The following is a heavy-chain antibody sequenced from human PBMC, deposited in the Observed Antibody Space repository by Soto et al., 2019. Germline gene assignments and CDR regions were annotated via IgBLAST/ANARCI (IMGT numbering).Heavy chain of an antibody. D-gene: IGHD3-10*01. CDR1: GGSISSYY. Sequence: SSETLSLTCTVSGGSISSYYWSWIRQPPGKGLEWIGYIYYSGSTNYNPSLKSRVTISVDTSKNQFSLKLSSVTAADTAVYYCARERYYGSGSRRIDYWGQGTLVTVSS. CDR3: ARERYYGSGSRRIDY. J-gene: IGHJ4*02. V-gene: IGHV4-59*01. CDR2: IYYSGST.